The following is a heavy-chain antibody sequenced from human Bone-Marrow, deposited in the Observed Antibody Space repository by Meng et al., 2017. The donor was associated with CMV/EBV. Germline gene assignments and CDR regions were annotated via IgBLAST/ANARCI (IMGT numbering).Heavy chain of an antibody. CDR1: GFTFSDYY. D-gene: IGHD3-3*01. CDR2: ISGDGTTI. Sequence: GGSLRLSCAASGFTFSDYYMNWIRQAPGKGLEWISYISGDGTTIFYAESVQGRFTISRDNAENLVYLHMTDLRAEDTAFYYCARGDPWGKTFGYFAYWGQGHLVTVDS. V-gene: IGHV3-11*04. CDR3: ARGDPWGKTFGYFAY. J-gene: IGHJ4*02.